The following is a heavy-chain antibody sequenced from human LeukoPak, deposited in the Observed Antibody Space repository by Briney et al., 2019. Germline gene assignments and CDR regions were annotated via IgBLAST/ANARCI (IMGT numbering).Heavy chain of an antibody. V-gene: IGHV3-33*01. J-gene: IGHJ4*02. CDR3: ARGYYAGRGLHFEY. D-gene: IGHD3-22*01. CDR1: GFTFSGYG. CDR2: IWYDGSNK. Sequence: GKSLRLSCASSGFTFSGYGMHWVRQAPGKGLEWVTVIWYDGSNKYYADSVKVRFTISRDNSKNTLYLQMNSLRAEDTAVYYCARGYYAGRGLHFEYWGQGTLVTVSS.